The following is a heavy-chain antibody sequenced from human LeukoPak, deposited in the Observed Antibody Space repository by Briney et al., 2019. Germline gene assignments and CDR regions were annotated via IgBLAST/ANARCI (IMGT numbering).Heavy chain of an antibody. Sequence: SETLSLTCTVSGGSISSGSYYWSWIRQPPGEGLEWIGYIYYSGSTNYNPSLKSRVTISVDTSKNQFSLKLTSVTAADTAVYYCARTMEGYCSGGSCYQYSYYMDVWGKGTTVTVSS. CDR3: ARTMEGYCSGGSCYQYSYYMDV. V-gene: IGHV4-61*01. CDR2: IYYSGST. D-gene: IGHD2-15*01. CDR1: GGSISSGSYY. J-gene: IGHJ6*03.